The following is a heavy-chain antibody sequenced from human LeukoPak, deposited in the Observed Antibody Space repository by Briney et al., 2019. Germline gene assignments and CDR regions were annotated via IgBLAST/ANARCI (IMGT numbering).Heavy chain of an antibody. CDR3: ARKGIAAAGTYNWFDP. Sequence: SETLSLTCAVYGGSFSGYYWSWTRQPPGKGLEWIGEINHSGSTNYNPSLKSRVTISVDTSKNQFSLKLSSVTAADTAVYYCARKGIAAAGTYNWFDPWGQGTLVTVSS. J-gene: IGHJ5*02. V-gene: IGHV4-34*01. D-gene: IGHD6-13*01. CDR1: GGSFSGYY. CDR2: INHSGST.